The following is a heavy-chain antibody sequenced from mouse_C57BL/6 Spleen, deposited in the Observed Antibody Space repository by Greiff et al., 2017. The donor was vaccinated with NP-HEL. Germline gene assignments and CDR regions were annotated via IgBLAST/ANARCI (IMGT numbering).Heavy chain of an antibody. V-gene: IGHV1-4*01. CDR3: AREAYGFDV. J-gene: IGHJ1*03. D-gene: IGHD2-10*02. Sequence: QVQLKESGAELARPGASVKMSCKASGYTFTSYTMHWVKQRPGQGLEWIGYINPSSGYTKYNQKFKDKATLTADKSSSTAYMQLSSLTSEDSAVYYCAREAYGFDVWGTGTTVTVSS. CDR2: INPSSGYT. CDR1: GYTFTSYT.